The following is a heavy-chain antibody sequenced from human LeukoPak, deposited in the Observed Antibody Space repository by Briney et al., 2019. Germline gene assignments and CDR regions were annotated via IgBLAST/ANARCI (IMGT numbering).Heavy chain of an antibody. D-gene: IGHD6-19*01. Sequence: PGGSLRLSCAASGFTFSSYSMNWVRQAPGKGLEWVSSISSSSSYIYYADSVKGRFIISRDNAKNSLYLQMNSLRAEDTAVYYCARNAVAGHFDYWGQGTLVTVSS. CDR3: ARNAVAGHFDY. CDR1: GFTFSSYS. CDR2: ISSSSSYI. J-gene: IGHJ4*02. V-gene: IGHV3-21*01.